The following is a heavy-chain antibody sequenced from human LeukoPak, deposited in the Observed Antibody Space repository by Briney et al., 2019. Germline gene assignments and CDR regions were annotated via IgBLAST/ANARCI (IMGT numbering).Heavy chain of an antibody. CDR2: INRSSGST. CDR1: GYTLTSYY. Sequence: ASVKVSCKASGYTLTSYYMHWVRQAPGQGLEWMGIINRSSGSTSYAQKFQGRVTMTRDTSTSTVYMELNSLRSEDTAVYYCARGRLPYYYGSGSYYNEGVPGDYWGQGTLVTVSS. V-gene: IGHV1-46*01. CDR3: ARGRLPYYYGSGSYYNEGVPGDY. J-gene: IGHJ4*02. D-gene: IGHD3-10*01.